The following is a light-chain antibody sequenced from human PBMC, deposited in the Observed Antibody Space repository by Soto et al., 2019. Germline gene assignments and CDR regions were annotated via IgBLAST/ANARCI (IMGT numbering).Light chain of an antibody. J-gene: IGKJ2*04. CDR1: QSISSY. Sequence: DIQMTQSPSSLSASVGDRVTITCRASQSISSYLNWYQQKPGKAPKLLIYAASSLQSGVPSRFSGSGSGTDFTLTICSLQPKDVATYCCQQSYSTPCSFSQGTKLEIK. V-gene: IGKV1-39*01. CDR2: AAS. CDR3: QQSYSTPCS.